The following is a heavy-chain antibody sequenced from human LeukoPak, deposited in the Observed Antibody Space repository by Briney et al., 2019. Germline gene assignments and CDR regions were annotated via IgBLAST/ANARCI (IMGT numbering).Heavy chain of an antibody. CDR3: ARRTTPDY. V-gene: IGHV5-51*01. J-gene: IGHJ4*02. CDR1: GYSFTSYW. Sequence: AESLLISCKGSGYSFTSYWIGWVRQMPGKGLEWMGIVYPGDSEFIYSPSFQGQVTISADKSINTAYLQWSSLKASDTGMYYCARRTTPDYWGQGTMVAVSS. CDR2: VYPGDSEF. D-gene: IGHD1-1*01.